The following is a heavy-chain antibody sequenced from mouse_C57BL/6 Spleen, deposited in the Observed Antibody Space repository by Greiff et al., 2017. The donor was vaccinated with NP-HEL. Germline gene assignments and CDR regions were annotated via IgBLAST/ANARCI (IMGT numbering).Heavy chain of an antibody. D-gene: IGHD5-2*01. CDR1: GFTFSSYA. CDR3: ARDNEYESYWYFDV. CDR2: ISDGGSYT. V-gene: IGHV5-4*01. Sequence: EVQLQESGGGLVKPGGSLKLSCAASGFTFSSYAMSWVRQTPEKRLEWVATISDGGSYTYYPDNVKGRFTISRDNAKNNLYLQMSHLKSEDTAMYYCARDNEYESYWYFDVWGTGTTVTVSS. J-gene: IGHJ1*03.